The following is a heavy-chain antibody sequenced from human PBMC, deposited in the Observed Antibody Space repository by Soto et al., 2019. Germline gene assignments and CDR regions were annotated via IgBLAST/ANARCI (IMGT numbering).Heavy chain of an antibody. CDR3: ATPKSYMIDGFDY. J-gene: IGHJ4*02. Sequence: ASVKVSCKVSGYTLTELSMHWVRQAPGKGLEWMGGFDPEDGETIYAQKFQGRVTMTEDTSTDTACMELSSLRYEDTAVYYCATPKSYMIDGFDYWGQGTLVPVSS. V-gene: IGHV1-24*01. CDR1: GYTLTELS. CDR2: FDPEDGET. D-gene: IGHD3-22*01.